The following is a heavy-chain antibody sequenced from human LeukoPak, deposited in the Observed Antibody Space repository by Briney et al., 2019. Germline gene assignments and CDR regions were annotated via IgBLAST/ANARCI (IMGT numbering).Heavy chain of an antibody. CDR2: ISSSDDGT. Sequence: PGGSLRLSCAASGFSLSSYAMSWVRQAPGKGLEWVSAISSSDDGTYYAGSVRGRFTISRDSSKNTLYLQMNNLRTEDAAIYYCAKAPVTSCRGAFCYPLDSWGQGTLVTVSS. CDR3: AKAPVTSCRGAFCYPLDS. J-gene: IGHJ4*02. CDR1: GFSLSSYA. D-gene: IGHD2-15*01. V-gene: IGHV3-23*01.